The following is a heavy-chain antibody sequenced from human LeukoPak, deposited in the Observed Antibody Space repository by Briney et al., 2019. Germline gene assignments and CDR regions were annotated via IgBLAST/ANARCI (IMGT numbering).Heavy chain of an antibody. J-gene: IGHJ4*02. D-gene: IGHD5-12*01. Sequence: GGSLRLSCAASGFTFRSYWMHWVRQGPGKGLVWVSRINIDGSDTSYAASVKGRFTISRDNAKNTLYLQMNSLRAEDTAVYYCARSANIVATTPPDYWGQGTLVTVSS. CDR3: ARSANIVATTPPDY. V-gene: IGHV3-74*01. CDR2: INIDGSDT. CDR1: GFTFRSYW.